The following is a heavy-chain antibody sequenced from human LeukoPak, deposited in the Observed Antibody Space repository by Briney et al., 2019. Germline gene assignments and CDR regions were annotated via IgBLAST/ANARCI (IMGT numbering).Heavy chain of an antibody. J-gene: IGHJ4*02. CDR3: ASGDGYLQPY. CDR1: GFSVSGKF. Sequence: GGSLRLSCAASGFSVSGKFMSWVRQAPGKGLEWVSIIHYDGKIRYAGSVGGRFTIYRDDSENTLFLQMNSLRVDDTAVYFCASGDGYLQPYWGQGTMVTVSS. D-gene: IGHD2-21*01. CDR2: IHYDGKI. V-gene: IGHV3-53*01.